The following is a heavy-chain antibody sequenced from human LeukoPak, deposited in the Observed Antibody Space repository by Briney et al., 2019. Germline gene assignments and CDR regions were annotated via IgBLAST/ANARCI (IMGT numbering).Heavy chain of an antibody. CDR2: IYYNGNT. Sequence: SETLSLTCTVSGGSISTYYWTWIRQPPGKGLEWLGYIYYNGNTNYNPSLPSRVTISLNTSKNQFSLNLTSVTAADTAVYYCARLKGEMITIRPYYHYYMDVWGKGTTVTASS. V-gene: IGHV4-59*01. CDR1: GGSISTYY. J-gene: IGHJ6*03. D-gene: IGHD5-24*01. CDR3: ARLKGEMITIRPYYHYYMDV.